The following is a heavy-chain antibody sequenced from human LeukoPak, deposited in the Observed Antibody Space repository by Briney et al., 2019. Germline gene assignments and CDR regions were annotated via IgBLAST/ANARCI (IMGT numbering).Heavy chain of an antibody. Sequence: PSETLSLTCAVYGGSFSGYYWSWIRQPPGKGLEWIGEINHSGSTNYNPSLKSRVTISVDTSKNQFSLKLSSVTAADTAVYYCASGRATTYFDYWGQGTLVTVSS. CDR3: ASGRATTYFDY. CDR2: INHSGST. J-gene: IGHJ4*02. D-gene: IGHD1-1*01. V-gene: IGHV4-34*01. CDR1: GGSFSGYY.